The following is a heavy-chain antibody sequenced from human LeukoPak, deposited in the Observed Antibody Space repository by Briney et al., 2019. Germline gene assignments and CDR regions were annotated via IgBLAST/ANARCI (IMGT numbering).Heavy chain of an antibody. CDR2: IYSAGNT. D-gene: IGHD2-8*02. Sequence: PGGSLRLSCAASGITVSSNYMSWVRQVPGKGLEWVSVIYSAGNTYYADSVKGRFTISRDNSKNTLYLQMESLRPEDTSMFYCAKAVGRFCTGPSCFPTDWHAFDVWGQGTMVAVSS. CDR3: AKAVGRFCTGPSCFPTDWHAFDV. V-gene: IGHV3-66*02. CDR1: GITVSSNY. J-gene: IGHJ3*01.